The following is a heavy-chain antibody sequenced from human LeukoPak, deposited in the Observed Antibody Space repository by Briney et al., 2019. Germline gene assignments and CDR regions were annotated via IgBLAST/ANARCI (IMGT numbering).Heavy chain of an antibody. CDR2: ISPNSGTI. V-gene: IGHV3-23*01. Sequence: PGGSLRLSCAASGFTLSTNAMHWVRQAPGEGLEWVSGISPNSGTIYYADSVKGRFTISRDNSKNTLYLQMKSLSPEDTAVYYCAKAGPYFFDYWGQGTLVTVSS. CDR1: GFTLSTNA. J-gene: IGHJ4*02. CDR3: AKAGPYFFDY.